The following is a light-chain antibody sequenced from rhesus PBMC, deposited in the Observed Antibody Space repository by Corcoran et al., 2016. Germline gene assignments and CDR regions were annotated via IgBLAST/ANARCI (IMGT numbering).Light chain of an antibody. J-gene: IGKJ4*01. CDR2: KAS. V-gene: IGKV1-74*01. CDR1: ENVNNY. CDR3: QHGYGTPLT. Sequence: DIQMTQSPSSLSASVGDRVTITCRASENVNNYLNWYQQKPGKAPKLLIYKASTLPSGVPSRFSGSGSGTDYTFTISRLQPEDVATYYCQHGYGTPLTFGGGTKVELK.